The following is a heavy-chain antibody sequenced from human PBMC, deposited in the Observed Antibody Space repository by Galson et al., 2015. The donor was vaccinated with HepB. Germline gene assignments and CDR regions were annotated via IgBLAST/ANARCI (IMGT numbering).Heavy chain of an antibody. CDR3: AKAADLYCSGDSCYIPFDY. Sequence: SLRLSCAASGFTFSSYAMSWVRQAPGKGLEWVSAISGSGGSTYYADSVKGRFTISRDNSKNTLYLQMNSLRAEDTAVYYCAKAADLYCSGDSCYIPFDYWGQGTLVTVSS. CDR1: GFTFSSYA. V-gene: IGHV3-23*01. D-gene: IGHD2-15*01. CDR2: ISGSGGST. J-gene: IGHJ4*02.